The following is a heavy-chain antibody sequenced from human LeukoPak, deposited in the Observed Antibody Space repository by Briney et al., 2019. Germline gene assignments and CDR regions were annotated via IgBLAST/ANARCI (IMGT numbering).Heavy chain of an antibody. D-gene: IGHD2-2*01. V-gene: IGHV3-23*01. CDR2: ISGSGGNT. Sequence: GGSLRLSCAASGFTFSTYAMSWVRQAPGKGLEWVSVISGSGGNTFYADSVKGRFTISRDNSKNALYLQMNSLRAEDTAVYYCAKGTAYCSSTSCANYYYYYYIDVWGKGTTVTVSS. J-gene: IGHJ6*03. CDR1: GFTFSTYA. CDR3: AKGTAYCSSTSCANYYYYYYIDV.